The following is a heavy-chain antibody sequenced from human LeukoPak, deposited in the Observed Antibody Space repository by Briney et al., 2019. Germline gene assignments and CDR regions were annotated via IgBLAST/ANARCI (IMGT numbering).Heavy chain of an antibody. CDR1: GGSFSGYY. CDR3: GRPNPDSSGYYGSFDP. CDR2: IYHSETT. D-gene: IGHD3-22*01. Sequence: SETLSLTCAVYGGSFSGYYWGWVRQPPGKGLEWIGSIYHSETTYYNPSLKSRVIISVDTSKNQFSLKLNSVTAADTAVYYCGRPNPDSSGYYGSFDPWGQGILVTVSS. V-gene: IGHV4-34*01. J-gene: IGHJ5*02.